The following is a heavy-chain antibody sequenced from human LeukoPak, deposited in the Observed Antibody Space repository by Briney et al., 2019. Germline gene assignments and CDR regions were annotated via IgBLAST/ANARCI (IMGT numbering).Heavy chain of an antibody. Sequence: SETLSLTCTVSGGSISSYYWSWIRQPPGKGLEWIGYIYYSGSTNYNPSLKSRVTISVDTSKNQFSLKLSSVTAADTAVYYCAKDGPRITMVRGVPDYWGQGTLVTVSS. CDR2: IYYSGST. V-gene: IGHV4-59*01. J-gene: IGHJ4*02. D-gene: IGHD3-10*01. CDR3: AKDGPRITMVRGVPDY. CDR1: GGSISSYY.